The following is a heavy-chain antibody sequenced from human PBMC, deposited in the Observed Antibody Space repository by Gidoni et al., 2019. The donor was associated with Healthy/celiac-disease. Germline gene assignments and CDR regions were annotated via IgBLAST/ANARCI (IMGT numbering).Heavy chain of an antibody. CDR1: GCSLRSRGYY. CDR2: IYYSGST. V-gene: IGHV4-31*03. J-gene: IGHJ1*01. D-gene: IGHD2-21*02. CDR3: ARGGLMKGHCGGDCYSTYFQH. Sequence: QVQLQESGPGLVKPSPTLSLTCTVSGCSLRSRGYYWSWLRQHPGKGLEWIGYIYYSGSTYYNPSLKSRVTISVDTSKNQFSLKLSSVTAADTAVYYCARGGLMKGHCGGDCYSTYFQHWGQGTLVTVSS.